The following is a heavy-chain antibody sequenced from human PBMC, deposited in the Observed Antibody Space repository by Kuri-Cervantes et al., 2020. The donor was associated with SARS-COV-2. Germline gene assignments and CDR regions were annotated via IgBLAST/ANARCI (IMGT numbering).Heavy chain of an antibody. CDR3: ARDGAAKAPLFDF. CDR2: IKHDGTKT. J-gene: IGHJ4*02. CDR1: GFSFSDYW. D-gene: IGHD6-13*01. V-gene: IGHV3-7*01. Sequence: GGSLRLSCAASGFSFSDYWMTWVRQAPGKGLEWVANIKHDGTKTHYMDSVKGRFTISRDNAKNSLHLQMNSLKTEDTAVYYCARDGAAKAPLFDFWGQGNLVTVSS.